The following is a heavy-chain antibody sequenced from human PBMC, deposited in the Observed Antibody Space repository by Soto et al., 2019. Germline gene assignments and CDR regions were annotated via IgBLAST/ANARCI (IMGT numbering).Heavy chain of an antibody. CDR2: ISSSSSTI. Sequence: PGGSLRLSCAASGFTVSSNYRSWVRQAPGKGLEWVSYISSSSSTIYYADSVKGRFTISRDNAKNSLYLQMNSLRAEDMAVYYCARDLNYGLFDYWGQGTLVTVSS. V-gene: IGHV3-48*01. D-gene: IGHD4-17*01. J-gene: IGHJ4*02. CDR1: GFTVSSNY. CDR3: ARDLNYGLFDY.